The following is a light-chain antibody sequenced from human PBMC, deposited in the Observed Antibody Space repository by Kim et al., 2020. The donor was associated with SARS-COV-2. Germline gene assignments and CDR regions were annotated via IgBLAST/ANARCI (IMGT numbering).Light chain of an antibody. CDR2: GAS. CDR1: QSLSSNY. V-gene: IGKV3-20*01. CDR3: QHADT. J-gene: IGKJ2*01. Sequence: GTRSLSPGERATLACRASQSLSSNYLAWYQQKPGQAPRLLIYGASSRATGIPDRFSGSGSGTDFTLTISRLEPEDFAVYYCQHADTFGQGTKLEI.